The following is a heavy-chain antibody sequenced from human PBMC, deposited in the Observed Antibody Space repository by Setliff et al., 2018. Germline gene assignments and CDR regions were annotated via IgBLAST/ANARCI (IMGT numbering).Heavy chain of an antibody. Sequence: ASVKVSCKASGSTFTDSIVNWVRQAPGQGLEWVGWYSPYNGKTYSAQKFQGRVTLSTDTSTTTAYMELRSLTSGDTAMYYCARAGISSDIYWGQGTLVTVSS. J-gene: IGHJ4*02. D-gene: IGHD3-9*01. CDR3: ARAGISSDIY. CDR2: YSPYNGKT. CDR1: GSTFTDSI. V-gene: IGHV1-18*01.